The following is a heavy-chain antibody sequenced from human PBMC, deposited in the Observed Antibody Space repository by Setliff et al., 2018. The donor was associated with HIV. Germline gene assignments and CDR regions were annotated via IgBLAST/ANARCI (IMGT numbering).Heavy chain of an antibody. CDR1: GGTFSSYA. Sequence: GASVKVSCKASGGTFSSYAISWVRQAPGQGLEWIGGIIPIFGTANYAQKFQGRVTITADESTSTAYMELSSLRSDDTAVYYCARDFSGQQLVGGWFDPWGQGTLGTVS. J-gene: IGHJ5*02. CDR2: IIPIFGTA. CDR3: ARDFSGQQLVGGWFDP. V-gene: IGHV1-69*13. D-gene: IGHD6-13*01.